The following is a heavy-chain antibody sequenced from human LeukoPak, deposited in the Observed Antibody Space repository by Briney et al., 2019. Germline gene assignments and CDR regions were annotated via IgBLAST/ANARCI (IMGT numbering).Heavy chain of an antibody. CDR3: ARAADVLLWFGEASRFDP. Sequence: ASVKVSCTASGYTFTAYYMHWVRQAPGQGLEWMGWINPNSGGTNYAQKFQGRVTMTRDTSISTAYMELSRLRSDDTAVYYCARAADVLLWFGEASRFDPWGQGTLVTVSS. CDR2: INPNSGGT. J-gene: IGHJ5*02. V-gene: IGHV1-2*02. D-gene: IGHD3-10*01. CDR1: GYTFTAYY.